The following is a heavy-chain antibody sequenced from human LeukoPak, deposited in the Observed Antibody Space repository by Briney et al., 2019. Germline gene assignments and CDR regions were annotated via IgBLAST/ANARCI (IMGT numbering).Heavy chain of an antibody. CDR2: ISKSGST. CDR1: GDSISSSTDY. Sequence: PSETLSLTCSVSGDSISSSTDYWGWIRQPPGKGLEYIGSISKSGSTYYDPSLRGRVTISVDTSKNQFSLKVTSVTAADTAVYYCARQFYYYYYMDVWGKGTTVTVSS. V-gene: IGHV4-39*01. J-gene: IGHJ6*03. CDR3: ARQFYYYYYMDV.